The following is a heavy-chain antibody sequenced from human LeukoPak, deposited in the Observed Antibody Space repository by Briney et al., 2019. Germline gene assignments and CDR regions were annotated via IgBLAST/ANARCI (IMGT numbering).Heavy chain of an antibody. CDR1: GFTFSIYA. Sequence: QTGGSLRLSCAASGFTFSIYAMHWVRQAPGKGLEWVAFISSDGRIQYYAYSVKGRFTISRDNSKNALFLQMNGLRDEDTAVYYCDPHDSASQFWGQGTLVTVSS. J-gene: IGHJ4*02. D-gene: IGHD6-6*01. V-gene: IGHV3-30*04. CDR3: DPHDSASQF. CDR2: ISSDGRIQ.